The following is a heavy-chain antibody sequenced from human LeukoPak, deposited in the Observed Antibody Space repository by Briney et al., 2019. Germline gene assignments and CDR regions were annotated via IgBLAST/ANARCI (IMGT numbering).Heavy chain of an antibody. Sequence: GGSPRLSCAASGFTFSSYSMNWVRQAPGKGLEWVSSISRSSSYRYYADSVKGRFTISRDNSKNTLYLQMNSLRAEDTAVYYCARDSTGLRYFDYWGQGTLVTVSS. D-gene: IGHD4-17*01. CDR2: ISRSSSYR. CDR3: ARDSTGLRYFDY. CDR1: GFTFSSYS. V-gene: IGHV3-21*04. J-gene: IGHJ4*02.